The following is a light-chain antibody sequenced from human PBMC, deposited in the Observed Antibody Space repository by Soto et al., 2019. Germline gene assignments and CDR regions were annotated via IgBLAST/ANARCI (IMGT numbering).Light chain of an antibody. CDR2: DVS. CDR1: QTISNY. J-gene: IGKJ1*01. CDR3: QQYSTYAT. Sequence: DIQMTQSPSSLSASVGDRVTTTCRASQTISNYLNWYQQQPGKAPKLLIFDVSSLESGVPSRFSGSGSGTEFTLTISSLQPDDFATYYCQQYSTYATFGQGTKVDIK. V-gene: IGKV1-5*01.